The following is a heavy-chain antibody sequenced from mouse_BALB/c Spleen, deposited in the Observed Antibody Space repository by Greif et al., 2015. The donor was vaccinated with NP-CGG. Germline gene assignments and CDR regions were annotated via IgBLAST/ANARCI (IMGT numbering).Heavy chain of an antibody. CDR1: GYTFSSYW. J-gene: IGHJ3*01. D-gene: IGHD2-1*01. Sequence: VQLQQSGAELMKPGASVKMSCKATGYTFSSYWIEWVKQRPGHGLEWIGEILPGSGSTNYNEKFKGKATFTADTSSNTAYMQLSSLTSEDSAVYYCARGGNYVWFAYWGQGTLVTVSA. CDR2: ILPGSGST. CDR3: ARGGNYVWFAY. V-gene: IGHV1-9*01.